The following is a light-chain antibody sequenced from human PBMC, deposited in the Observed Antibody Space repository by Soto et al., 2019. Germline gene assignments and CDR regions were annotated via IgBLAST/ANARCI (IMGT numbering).Light chain of an antibody. Sequence: QLTQSPYSLSASGGDRAIITCRDRQGISRWLAWYQQRPGKAPELVIYEDSSLKCGVPSRFSGSGSGTEFTLTISSLQPDDFATYYCQHYNSYSEAFVQGTKVDIK. CDR1: QGISRW. J-gene: IGKJ1*01. V-gene: IGKV1-5*01. CDR2: EDS. CDR3: QHYNSYSEA.